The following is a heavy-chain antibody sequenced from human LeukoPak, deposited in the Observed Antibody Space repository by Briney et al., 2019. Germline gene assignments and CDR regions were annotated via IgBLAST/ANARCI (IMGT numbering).Heavy chain of an antibody. Sequence: GGSLRLSCAASGFTFSSYWMSWVRQAPGKGLEWVANIKQDGSEKYYVDSVKGRSTISRDNAKNSLYLQMNSLRAEDTAVYYCARGRRYYYDSSGGDYYYYYGMDVWGQGTTVTVSS. CDR1: GFTFSSYW. CDR3: ARGRRYYYDSSGGDYYYYYGMDV. V-gene: IGHV3-7*01. J-gene: IGHJ6*02. CDR2: IKQDGSEK. D-gene: IGHD3-22*01.